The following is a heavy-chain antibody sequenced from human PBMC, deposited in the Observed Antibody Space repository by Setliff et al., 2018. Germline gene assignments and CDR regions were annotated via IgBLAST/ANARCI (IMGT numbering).Heavy chain of an antibody. CDR3: RLWFGELLRDY. Sequence: GGSLRLSCAASGVTVSAYDMSWVRQAPGKGLEWVSLLDNDGSTYYSDSVKGRFTISRGTSKNTLHLQMSSLRTEDTAVYYCRLWFGELLRDYWGQGTLVTVSS. J-gene: IGHJ4*02. CDR2: LDNDGST. CDR1: GVTVSAYD. D-gene: IGHD3-10*01. V-gene: IGHV3-53*01.